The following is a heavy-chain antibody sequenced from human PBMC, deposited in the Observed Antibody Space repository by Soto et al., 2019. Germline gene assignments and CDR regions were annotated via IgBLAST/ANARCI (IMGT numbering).Heavy chain of an antibody. J-gene: IGHJ4*02. D-gene: IGHD1-1*01. Sequence: PSETLSLTCNSSGGSITSSGSAWGWIRQSPGKGLEWIGTIDYSGNIYYIPSLKSRMTISVDTSKNQISLKLSSVTAADTAVYYCARHIHNQGFEYYFDSWGQGTLVTVSS. CDR2: IDYSGNI. CDR3: ARHIHNQGFEYYFDS. V-gene: IGHV4-39*01. CDR1: GGSITSSGSA.